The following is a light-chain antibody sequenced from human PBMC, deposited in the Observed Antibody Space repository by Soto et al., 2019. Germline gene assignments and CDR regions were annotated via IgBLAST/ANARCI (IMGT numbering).Light chain of an antibody. CDR3: QHYHNWPIT. J-gene: IGKJ5*01. V-gene: IGKV3-15*01. CDR1: QSVSSS. CDR2: DAS. Sequence: ELVLTQSPVTLSLSPGERATLSCRASQSVSSSLAWYQQKPGQAPRLLIYDASTRATGIPARFSGSGSGTEFTLTISSLQSEDFAVYYCQHYHNWPITFGQGTRLEIK.